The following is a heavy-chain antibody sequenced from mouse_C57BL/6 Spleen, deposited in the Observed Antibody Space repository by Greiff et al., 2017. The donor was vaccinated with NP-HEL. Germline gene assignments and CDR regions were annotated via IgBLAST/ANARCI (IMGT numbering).Heavy chain of an antibody. J-gene: IGHJ4*01. CDR3: ARGDCRYYYYAMDC. CDR2: IYPGSGST. D-gene: IGHD6-2*01. V-gene: IGHV1-55*01. Sequence: VQLQQSGAELVKPGASVKMSCKASGYTFTSYWITWVKQRPGQGLEWIGDIYPGSGSTNYNEKFKSKATLTVDTSSSTAYMQLSSLTSEDSAVYYCARGDCRYYYYAMDCWGQGTSVTVSS. CDR1: GYTFTSYW.